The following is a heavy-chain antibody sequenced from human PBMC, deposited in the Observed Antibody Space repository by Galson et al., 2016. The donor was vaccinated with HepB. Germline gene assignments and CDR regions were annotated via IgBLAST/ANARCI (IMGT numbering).Heavy chain of an antibody. CDR3: ARDIRDGSSWQASDY. Sequence: SLRLSCAASGFTFTNYGMHWVRQAPGKGLEWVAVIWYDGSYKYYADSVKGRFTISRDNSNNTLYLQMNSLRAEDTAVYYCARDIRDGSSWQASDYWGQGTLVTVSS. J-gene: IGHJ4*02. D-gene: IGHD6-13*01. CDR1: GFTFTNYG. V-gene: IGHV3-33*01. CDR2: IWYDGSYK.